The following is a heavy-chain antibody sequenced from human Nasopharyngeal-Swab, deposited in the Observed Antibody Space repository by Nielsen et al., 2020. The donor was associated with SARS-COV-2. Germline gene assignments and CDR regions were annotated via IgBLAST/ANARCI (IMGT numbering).Heavy chain of an antibody. CDR2: ISSSGSTI. CDR3: ARGWGIAARSGWFDP. D-gene: IGHD6-6*01. J-gene: IGHJ5*02. V-gene: IGHV3-48*03. Sequence: GESLKLPCAAFGFTLSSYEMNRVRQAPGKGLEWVSYISSSGSTIYYADSVKGRFTISRDNAKNSLYLQMNSLRAEDTAVYYCARGWGIAARSGWFDPWGQGTLVTVSS. CDR1: GFTLSSYE.